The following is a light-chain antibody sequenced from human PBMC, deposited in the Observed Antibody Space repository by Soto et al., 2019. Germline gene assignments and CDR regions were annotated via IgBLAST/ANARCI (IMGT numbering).Light chain of an antibody. CDR1: RFVTTYY. CDR2: PAS. V-gene: IGKV3-20*01. J-gene: IGKJ3*01. CDR3: QHYADSPPVFT. Sequence: DIVLTQSPGTLSLSPGDRATLSCRTSRFVTTYYVAWYQQRPGQAPRLRIYPASSRATDIPDRFSGSGSGTDFTLTISRLEPEDFAVYYCQHYADSPPVFTFGPGTKVEI.